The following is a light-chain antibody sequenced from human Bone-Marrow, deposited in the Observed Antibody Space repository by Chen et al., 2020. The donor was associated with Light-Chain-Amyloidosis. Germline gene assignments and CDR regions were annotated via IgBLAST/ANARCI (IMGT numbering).Light chain of an antibody. V-gene: IGLV2-14*03. CDR2: DVT. Sequence: QSALTQPASVTGSPGQSITISCPGTSSAIGDSMYVSWYQHHPGKAPKLIIFDVTKRPSGVSDRFSWSKSGNAASLTISGLQAEDEADYYCTSYRVMNSIVFGTGTKISVL. CDR1: SSAIGDSMY. J-gene: IGLJ1*01. CDR3: TSYRVMNSIV.